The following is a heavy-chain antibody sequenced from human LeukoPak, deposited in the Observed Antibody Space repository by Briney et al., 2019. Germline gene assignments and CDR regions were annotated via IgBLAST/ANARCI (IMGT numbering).Heavy chain of an antibody. V-gene: IGHV3-9*01. D-gene: IGHD4-17*01. Sequence: GRSLRLSCAVSGFTFDDYAMHWVRQAPGKGLEWVSGISWNSGSIGYADSVKGRFTISRDNAKNSLYLQMNSLRAEDTALYYCAKDHDLYGDYFDYWGQGTLVTVSS. CDR3: AKDHDLYGDYFDY. CDR2: ISWNSGSI. J-gene: IGHJ4*02. CDR1: GFTFDDYA.